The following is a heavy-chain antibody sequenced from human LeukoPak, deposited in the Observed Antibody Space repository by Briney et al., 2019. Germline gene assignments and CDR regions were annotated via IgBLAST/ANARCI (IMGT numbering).Heavy chain of an antibody. J-gene: IGHJ4*02. Sequence: GGSLRLSCAASGFTFSSYSMIWVRQAPGKGLEWVSSISSSSSYIYYADSVKGRFTISRDNAKNSLYLQMNSLRAEDTAVYYCAIITHRSVPFDYWGQGTLVTVSS. D-gene: IGHD1-14*01. V-gene: IGHV3-21*01. CDR1: GFTFSSYS. CDR2: ISSSSSYI. CDR3: AIITHRSVPFDY.